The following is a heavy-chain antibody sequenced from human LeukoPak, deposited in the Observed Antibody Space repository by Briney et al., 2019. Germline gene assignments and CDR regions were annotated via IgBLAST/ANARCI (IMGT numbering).Heavy chain of an antibody. J-gene: IGHJ4*02. V-gene: IGHV3-7*01. CDR3: ARDASVPAAGSDY. CDR2: IKHDGSSK. D-gene: IGHD6-13*01. CDR1: GFTFSSYW. Sequence: PGGSLRLSCAASGFTFSSYWMSWVRQAPGKGLEWVANIKHDGSSKYYVDSVEGRFTISRDNAKNSLFLQMNSLRAEDTAVYYCARDASVPAAGSDYWGQGTLATVSS.